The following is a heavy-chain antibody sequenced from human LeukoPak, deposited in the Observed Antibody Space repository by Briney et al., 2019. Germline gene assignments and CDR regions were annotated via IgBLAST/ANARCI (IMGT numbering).Heavy chain of an antibody. CDR3: AKSHESGDYRSPNYYYYMDV. Sequence: GGSLRLSCAASGFTFSNYAIHWVRQAPGKGLGWVAVISFDEINKYYADSVKGRFAISRDNSKNTMYLQINSLRGEDTAVYYCAKSHESGDYRSPNYYYYMDVWGKGTTVTVSS. D-gene: IGHD4-17*01. CDR1: GFTFSNYA. J-gene: IGHJ6*03. V-gene: IGHV3-30-3*02. CDR2: ISFDEINK.